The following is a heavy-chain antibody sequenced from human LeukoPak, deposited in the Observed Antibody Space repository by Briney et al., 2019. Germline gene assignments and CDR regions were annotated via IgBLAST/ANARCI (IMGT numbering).Heavy chain of an antibody. CDR1: GFTFNKHA. J-gene: IGHJ4*02. CDR3: ARGFYDILTGYFDY. D-gene: IGHD3-9*01. Sequence: PGGSLRLSCAASGFTFNKHAVHCLSQGPGKGLERVSGISWSIGSIAYADSVKGRFTISRDNAKKSLYLQMNSVRTEDTAFYYCARGFYDILTGYFDYWGQGILVTVSS. V-gene: IGHV3-9*01. CDR2: ISWSIGSI.